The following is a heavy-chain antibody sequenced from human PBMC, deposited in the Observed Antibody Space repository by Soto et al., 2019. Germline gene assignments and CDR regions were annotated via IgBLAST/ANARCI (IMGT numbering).Heavy chain of an antibody. CDR2: IYWDDDK. CDR1: GFSLSTSGVD. D-gene: IGHD6-6*01. J-gene: IGHJ3*02. Sequence: QITLKESGPTLVKPTQTLTLTCTFSGFSLSTSGVDVGWIRQPPGKALEWLALIYWDDDKRYSPSLKSRLTITKDTSKNQVVLTMTNMDPVDTATYYCAHISYSSSSHAFDIWGQGTMVTVSS. CDR3: AHISYSSSSHAFDI. V-gene: IGHV2-5*02.